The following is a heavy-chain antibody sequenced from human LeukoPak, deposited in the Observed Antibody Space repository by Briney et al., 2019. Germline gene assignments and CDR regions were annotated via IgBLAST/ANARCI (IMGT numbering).Heavy chain of an antibody. V-gene: IGHV3-30-3*01. CDR2: ISYDGSNK. J-gene: IGHJ4*02. CDR3: ARDWYSGTYYAGDY. CDR1: GFTFSSYA. Sequence: PGRSLRLSCAASGFTFSSYAMHWVRQAPGKGLEWVAVISYDGSNKYYADSVKGRFTISRDNSKNTLYLQMNSLRAEDTAVYYCARDWYSGTYYAGDYWGQGTLVTVSS. D-gene: IGHD1-26*01.